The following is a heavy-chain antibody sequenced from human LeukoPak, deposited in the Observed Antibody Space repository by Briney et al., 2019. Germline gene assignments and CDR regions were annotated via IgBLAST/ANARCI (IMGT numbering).Heavy chain of an antibody. J-gene: IGHJ4*02. D-gene: IGHD5-12*01. CDR1: GFTFSSYS. CDR2: ISSSGGTI. CDR3: ARSTGYGGYAY. V-gene: IGHV3-48*01. Sequence: GGSLRLSCAASGFTFSSYSMNWVRQAPGKGLEWVSYISSSGGTIYYAASVKGRFTISRDNAKNSLYLQMNSLRAEDTAVYYCARSTGYGGYAYWGQGTLVTVSS.